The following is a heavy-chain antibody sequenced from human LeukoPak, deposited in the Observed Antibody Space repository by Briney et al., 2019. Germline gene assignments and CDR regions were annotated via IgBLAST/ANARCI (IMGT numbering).Heavy chain of an antibody. CDR1: GFTFSSYA. CDR2: ISGSGGST. Sequence: PGGSLRLSCAASGFTFSSYAMSWVRQAPGKGLEWVSAISGSGGSTYYADSVKGRFTISRDNSKNTLYLQMNSLRAEDTAVYYSAKEPKTYYDFWSGYRGGYWGQGTLVTVSS. D-gene: IGHD3-3*01. V-gene: IGHV3-23*01. CDR3: AKEPKTYYDFWSGYRGGY. J-gene: IGHJ4*02.